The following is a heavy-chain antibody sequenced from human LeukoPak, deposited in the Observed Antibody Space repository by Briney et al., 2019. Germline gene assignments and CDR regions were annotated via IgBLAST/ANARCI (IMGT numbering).Heavy chain of an antibody. D-gene: IGHD2-2*01. J-gene: IGHJ5*02. CDR3: ARDHCTSTSCYVAATNWFGP. CDR1: GGSISSTLSY. Sequence: PSETLSLTCTVSGGSISSTLSYWGWIRQSPGTGLEWIGTIYYSGSTYYNPSLKIRVTISADTSKNQFSLTLSSVTAADTAVYYCARDHCTSTSCYVAATNWFGPWGQGTLVTVSS. CDR2: IYYSGST. V-gene: IGHV4-39*07.